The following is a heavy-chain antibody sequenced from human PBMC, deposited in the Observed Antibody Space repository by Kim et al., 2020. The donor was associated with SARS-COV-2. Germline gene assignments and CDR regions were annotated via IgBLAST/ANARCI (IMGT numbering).Heavy chain of an antibody. Sequence: GGSLRLSCAASGFTFDDYTMHWVRQAPGKGLEWVSLISWDGGSTYYADSVKGRFTISRDNSKNSLYLQMNSLRTEDTALYYCASGGYDAFDYWGQGTLVTVSS. V-gene: IGHV3-43*01. CDR1: GFTFDDYT. D-gene: IGHD5-12*01. J-gene: IGHJ4*02. CDR2: ISWDGGST. CDR3: ASGGYDAFDY.